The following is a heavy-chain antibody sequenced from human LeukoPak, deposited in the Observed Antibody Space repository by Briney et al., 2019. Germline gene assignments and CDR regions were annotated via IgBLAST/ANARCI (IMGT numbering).Heavy chain of an antibody. V-gene: IGHV3-23*01. J-gene: IGHJ3*02. CDR2: IRDSGAST. D-gene: IGHD6-19*01. CDR3: AKAGRGGWYPGWPFDI. Sequence: GGSLGLSCAASGFTSLTYAMSWVRQAPGKGLQWVSVIRDSGASTYYADSVKGRFTISRDNSKNTLYLQMNSLRAEDTAVYYCAKAGRGGWYPGWPFDIWGQGTMVTVSS. CDR1: GFTSLTYA.